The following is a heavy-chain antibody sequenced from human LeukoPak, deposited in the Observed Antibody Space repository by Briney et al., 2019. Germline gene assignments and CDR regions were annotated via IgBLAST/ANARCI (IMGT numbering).Heavy chain of an antibody. CDR3: ARDSCSSKTCLDY. V-gene: IGHV3-23*01. CDR2: ISGSGGST. J-gene: IGHJ4*02. CDR1: GFTFSSYA. Sequence: PGGSLRLSCAASGFTFSSYAMSWVRQAPGKGLEWVSAISGSGGSTYYADSVKGRFTISRDKSKSTMYLQMDTLRAEDTAVYYCARDSCSSKTCLDYWGQGTLVTVSS. D-gene: IGHD2-2*01.